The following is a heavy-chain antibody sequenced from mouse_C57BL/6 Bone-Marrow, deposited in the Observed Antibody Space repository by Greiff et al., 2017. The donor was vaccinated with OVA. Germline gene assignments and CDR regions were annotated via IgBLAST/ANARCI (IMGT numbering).Heavy chain of an antibody. Sequence: QVQLQQPGAELVKPGASVKLSCKASGYTFTSYWMQWVKQRPGQGLEWTGEIDPSDSYTNYNQKFKGKATLTVDTSSSTAYMQLNSLTSEDSAVYYCASAVFAYWGQGTLVTVSA. CDR1: GYTFTSYW. V-gene: IGHV1-50*01. CDR2: IDPSDSYT. J-gene: IGHJ3*01. CDR3: ASAVFAY.